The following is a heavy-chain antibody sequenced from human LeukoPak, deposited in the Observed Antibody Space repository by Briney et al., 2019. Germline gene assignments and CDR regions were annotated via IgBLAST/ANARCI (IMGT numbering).Heavy chain of an antibody. J-gene: IGHJ6*02. CDR1: GFIFNSYW. Sequence: GGSLRLSCAASGFIFNSYWMSWVRQAPGKGLEWVGQTVSEIDGGTTDYAAPVKGRFTISRDDSKSTLYLQMNSLKIEDTAVYYCTTDEDWNYARKDVWGQGATVIVSS. CDR3: TTDEDWNYARKDV. CDR2: TVSEIDGGTT. D-gene: IGHD1-7*01. V-gene: IGHV3-15*04.